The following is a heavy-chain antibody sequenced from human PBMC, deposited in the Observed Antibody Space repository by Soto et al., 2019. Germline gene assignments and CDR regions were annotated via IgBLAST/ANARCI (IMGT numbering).Heavy chain of an antibody. CDR2: IYYSGST. J-gene: IGHJ5*02. CDR3: ARAPSGIVLMRNWVDP. V-gene: IGHV4-39*01. D-gene: IGHD2-8*01. Sequence: SETLSLTCPVSGVSISSSSYYWGWIRQPPGKGLEWIGSIYYSGSTYYNPSLKSRVTISVDTSKNQFSLKLSSVTAADTAVYHCARAPSGIVLMRNWVDPWGQGTQVTVSS. CDR1: GVSISSSSYY.